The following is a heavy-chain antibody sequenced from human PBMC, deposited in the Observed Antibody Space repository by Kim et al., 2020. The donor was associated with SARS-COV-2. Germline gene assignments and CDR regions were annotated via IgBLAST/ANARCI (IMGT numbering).Heavy chain of an antibody. Sequence: GESLKISCKGSGYSFTSYWISWVRQMPGKGLEWMGRIDPSDSYTNYSPSFQGHVTISADKSISTAYLQWSSLKASDTAMYYCARGYYDSSGARYYYYGMDVWGQGTTVTVSS. J-gene: IGHJ6*02. CDR3: ARGYYDSSGARYYYYGMDV. V-gene: IGHV5-10-1*01. CDR2: IDPSDSYT. D-gene: IGHD3-22*01. CDR1: GYSFTSYW.